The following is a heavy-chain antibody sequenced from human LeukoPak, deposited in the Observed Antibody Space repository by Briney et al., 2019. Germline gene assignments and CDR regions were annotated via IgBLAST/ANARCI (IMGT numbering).Heavy chain of an antibody. Sequence: GASVKVSCKASGYTFTGYYMHWVRQAPGQGLEWMGWINPNSGGTNYAQKFQGRVTMTRDTSISTAYMELSRLRSDDTAVYYCVRAGAVGIVVPAAILAFDIWGQGTMVTVSS. J-gene: IGHJ3*02. CDR3: VRAGAVGIVVPAAILAFDI. V-gene: IGHV1-2*02. CDR1: GYTFTGYY. D-gene: IGHD2-2*01. CDR2: INPNSGGT.